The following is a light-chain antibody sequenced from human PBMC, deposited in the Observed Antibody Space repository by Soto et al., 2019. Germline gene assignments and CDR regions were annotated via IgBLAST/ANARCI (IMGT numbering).Light chain of an antibody. CDR2: AAS. Sequence: EIAMTQSRSTLSAAPGERATLTCRASQSVSSYLDWYQQKPGQAPRLLMYAASTRDSGVPSRFSGGGSGTDFTLTISSLEPEDFAVYYCQQRSNWPSTFGQGT. CDR1: QSVSSY. J-gene: IGKJ1*01. CDR3: QQRSNWPST. V-gene: IGKV3-11*01.